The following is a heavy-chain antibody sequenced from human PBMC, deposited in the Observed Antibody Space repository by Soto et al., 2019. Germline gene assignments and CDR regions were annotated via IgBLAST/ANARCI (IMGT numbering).Heavy chain of an antibody. Sequence: QITLKESGPTLVKPTQTLTLTCTFSGFSLSTGGVGVGWIRQPPGKALEWLALIYWDNDKRYSPSLRSRLTLTKDTSKNQXXLXMIXMDPVDTATYYCVHSRCGGDCLRSYSSHYYYGMDVWGQGTTVTVFS. J-gene: IGHJ6*02. V-gene: IGHV2-5*02. CDR2: IYWDNDK. CDR1: GFSLSTGGVG. CDR3: VHSRCGGDCLRSYSSHYYYGMDV. D-gene: IGHD2-21*02.